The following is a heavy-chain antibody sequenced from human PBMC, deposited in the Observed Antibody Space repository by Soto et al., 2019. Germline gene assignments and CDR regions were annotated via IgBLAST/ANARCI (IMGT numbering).Heavy chain of an antibody. Sequence: EVPLLESGGGLVQPGGSLRLSCAASGFTFSSYTMSWVRQGPGKGLEWVSGISSSGGSTVYADSVKGRFTISRDNFKNTLYLPMNGLRAEDTAVYYCAKGWGDYWGQGTPVTVSS. V-gene: IGHV3-23*01. CDR3: AKGWGDY. CDR2: ISSSGGST. D-gene: IGHD7-27*01. J-gene: IGHJ4*02. CDR1: GFTFSSYT.